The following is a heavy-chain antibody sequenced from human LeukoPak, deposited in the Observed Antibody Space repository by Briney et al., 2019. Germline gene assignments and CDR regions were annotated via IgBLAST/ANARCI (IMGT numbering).Heavy chain of an antibody. J-gene: IGHJ6*02. CDR2: ISNDGSRK. Sequence: PGGSLRLSCAPSGFTFSRHGMHWVRQAPGKGLEWVAIISNDGSRKYYAHSVEGRFTISRDNSKNTLYLQMNSLRVEDTALYYCTKDILPGGADVWGQGTTVTVSS. D-gene: IGHD3-9*01. CDR3: TKDILPGGADV. V-gene: IGHV3-30*18. CDR1: GFTFSRHG.